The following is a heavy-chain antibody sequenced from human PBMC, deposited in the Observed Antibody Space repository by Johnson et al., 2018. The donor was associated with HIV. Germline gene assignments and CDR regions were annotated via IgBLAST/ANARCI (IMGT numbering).Heavy chain of an antibody. Sequence: QMLLVESGGGLVQPGGSLRLSCAASGFTFSSYGMHWVRQAPGKGLEWVAFIRYDGIKKYYADSVKGRFTISGDSSKNTVFLQMNSLRVDDTAVYFCARVGISDYDLAAFDIWGQGTMVTVSS. D-gene: IGHD3-3*01. J-gene: IGHJ3*02. V-gene: IGHV3-30*02. CDR1: GFTFSSYG. CDR2: IRYDGIKK. CDR3: ARVGISDYDLAAFDI.